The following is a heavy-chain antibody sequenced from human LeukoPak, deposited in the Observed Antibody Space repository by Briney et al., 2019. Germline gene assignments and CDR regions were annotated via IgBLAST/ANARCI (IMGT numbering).Heavy chain of an antibody. V-gene: IGHV4-34*01. D-gene: IGHD2-15*01. CDR3: ARDQNCSGGSCADY. Sequence: SETLSLTCTVSGGSISNYYWSWIRQPPGKGLEWIGEINHSGSTNYNPSLKSRVTISVDTSKNQFSLKLSSVTAADTAVYYCARDQNCSGGSCADYWGQGTLVTVSS. J-gene: IGHJ4*02. CDR1: GGSISNYY. CDR2: INHSGST.